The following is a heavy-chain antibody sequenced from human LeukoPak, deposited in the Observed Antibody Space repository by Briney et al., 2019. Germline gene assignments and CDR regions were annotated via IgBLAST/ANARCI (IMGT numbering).Heavy chain of an antibody. Sequence: PGGSLRLSCAASGFTFSSYAMHWVRQAPGKGLEWVAFIRYDGSDKYYADSVKGRFTISRDNSENTLYLQMNSLRVEDTAVYYCAKSGIAGLDYWGQGTLVTVSS. CDR1: GFTFSSYA. J-gene: IGHJ4*02. D-gene: IGHD6-13*01. CDR2: IRYDGSDK. CDR3: AKSGIAGLDY. V-gene: IGHV3-30*02.